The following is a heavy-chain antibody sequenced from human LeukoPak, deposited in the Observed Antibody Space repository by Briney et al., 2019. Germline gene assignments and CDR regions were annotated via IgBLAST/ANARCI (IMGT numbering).Heavy chain of an antibody. CDR3: ARRRSLTYYYGSGSYYNFDY. CDR2: INHSGST. J-gene: IGHJ4*02. V-gene: IGHV4-34*01. D-gene: IGHD3-10*01. CDR1: GGSFSGYY. Sequence: SETLSLTCAVYGGSFSGYYWSWIRQPPGKGLEWIGVINHSGSTNYNPSLKSRVTISVDTSKNQFSLKLSSVTAADTAVYYCARRRSLTYYYGSGSYYNFDYWGQGTLVTVSS.